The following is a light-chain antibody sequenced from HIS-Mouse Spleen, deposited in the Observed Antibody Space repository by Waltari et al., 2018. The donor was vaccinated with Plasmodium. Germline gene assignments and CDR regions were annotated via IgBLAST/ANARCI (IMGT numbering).Light chain of an antibody. CDR1: QGISSW. CDR3: QQANSFPPSIT. V-gene: IGKV1-12*01. CDR2: AAS. J-gene: IGKJ5*01. Sequence: DIQMTQSPSSVSASVGDRVTIPCRASQGISSWLAWSQQKPGKAPKLLIYAASSLQSGVPSRFSGSGSGTDFTLTISSLQPEDFATYYCQQANSFPPSITFGQGTRLEIK.